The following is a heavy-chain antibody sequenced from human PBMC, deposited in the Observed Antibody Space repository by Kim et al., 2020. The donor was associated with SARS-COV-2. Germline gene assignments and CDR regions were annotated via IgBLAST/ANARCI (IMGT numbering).Heavy chain of an antibody. Sequence: GGSLRLSCAASGFSFSIYAMSWVRQAPGKGLEWVSTISGLDGGIYHADSVKGRFTISRDNSKNTLYLQMTNLKTEDTATYYCARRAGTAAAGTGHFDPWGQGTRVTV. CDR3: ARRAGTAAAGTGHFDP. D-gene: IGHD6-13*01. V-gene: IGHV3-23*01. CDR1: GFSFSIYA. J-gene: IGHJ5*02. CDR2: ISGLDGGI.